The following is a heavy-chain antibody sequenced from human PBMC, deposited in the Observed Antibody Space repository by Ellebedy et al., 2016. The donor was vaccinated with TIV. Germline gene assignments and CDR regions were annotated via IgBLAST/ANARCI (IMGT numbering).Heavy chain of an antibody. V-gene: IGHV1-46*03. Sequence: ASVKVSCXASGYSFTNYYLHWVRQAPGQGLEWVGVINPNAGTTAYAQKFQGRVTMTRDTSTSTVYMELSSLRSGDTAVYYCARGGYCSGGACPHNWFDPWGQGTLVTVSS. CDR3: ARGGYCSGGACPHNWFDP. D-gene: IGHD2-15*01. J-gene: IGHJ5*02. CDR2: INPNAGTT. CDR1: GYSFTNYY.